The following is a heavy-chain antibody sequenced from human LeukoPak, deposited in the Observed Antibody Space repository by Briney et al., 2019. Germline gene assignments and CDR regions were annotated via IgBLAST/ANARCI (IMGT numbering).Heavy chain of an antibody. CDR1: GFTFSSYA. D-gene: IGHD3-22*01. V-gene: IGHV3-23*01. CDR2: ISGSGSCT. CDR3: AATRYYYDSSGYSNFDY. J-gene: IGHJ4*01. Sequence: GGSLRLSCAASGFTFSSYAMNWVRQAPGKGLEWVSAISGSGSCTYYADSVKGRFTISRDNSKNTLYLQMNSLRAEDTAVYYCAATRYYYDSSGYSNFDYWGQGTLVTVSS.